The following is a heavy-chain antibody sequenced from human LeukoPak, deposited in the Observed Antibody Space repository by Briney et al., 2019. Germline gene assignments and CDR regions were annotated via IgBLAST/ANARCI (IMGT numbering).Heavy chain of an antibody. CDR2: MNPNSGNT. CDR3: ATPQGPRDGYDY. D-gene: IGHD5-24*01. CDR1: GCTFTSYD. Sequence: ASVKVSCKASGCTFTSYDINWVRQAPGQGLEWMGWMNPNSGNTGYAQKFQGRVTVTRNTSISTAYMELSSLRSEDTAVYYCATPQGPRDGYDYWGQGTLVTVSS. J-gene: IGHJ4*02. V-gene: IGHV1-8*01.